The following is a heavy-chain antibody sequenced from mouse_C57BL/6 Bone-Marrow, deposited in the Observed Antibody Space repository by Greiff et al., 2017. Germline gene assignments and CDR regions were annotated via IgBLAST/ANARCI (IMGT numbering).Heavy chain of an antibody. D-gene: IGHD2-12*01. CDR3: ARWGYYSDAWFAY. CDR1: GYTFTSYG. Sequence: QVQLKESGAELARPGASVKLSCKASGYTFTSYGISWVKQRTGQGLEWIGEIYPRSGNNYYNEKFKGKATLTADKSSSTAYMELRSLTSEDSAVYFCARWGYYSDAWFAYWGQGTLVTVSA. J-gene: IGHJ3*01. V-gene: IGHV1-81*01. CDR2: IYPRSGNN.